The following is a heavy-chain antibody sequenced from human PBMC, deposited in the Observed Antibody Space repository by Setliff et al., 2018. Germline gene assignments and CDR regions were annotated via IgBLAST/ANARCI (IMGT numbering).Heavy chain of an antibody. D-gene: IGHD3-10*01. CDR1: GYTFTTYA. CDR3: GRASRFGTIVYRGDYYMDV. CDR2: INTNTGNP. J-gene: IGHJ6*03. Sequence: ASVKVSCKASGYTFTTYAMGWMRQAPGQGLEWMGWINTNTGNPSYARGFTGRFVFSLDTSVSTAYLQINSLEAEDSAVYYCGRASRFGTIVYRGDYYMDVWGKGTTVTVSS. V-gene: IGHV7-4-1*02.